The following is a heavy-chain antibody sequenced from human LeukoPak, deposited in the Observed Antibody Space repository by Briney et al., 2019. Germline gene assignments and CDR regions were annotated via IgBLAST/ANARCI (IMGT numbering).Heavy chain of an antibody. Sequence: SVKVSCKASGYTFTSYYMHWVRQAPGQGLEWMGGIIPIFGTANYAQKFQGRVTITADKSTSVADMELSSLRSEDTAVYYCARSSIIAAAGPYYFDYWGQGTLVTVSS. J-gene: IGHJ4*02. V-gene: IGHV1-69*06. D-gene: IGHD6-13*01. CDR2: IIPIFGTA. CDR3: ARSSIIAAAGPYYFDY. CDR1: GYTFTSYY.